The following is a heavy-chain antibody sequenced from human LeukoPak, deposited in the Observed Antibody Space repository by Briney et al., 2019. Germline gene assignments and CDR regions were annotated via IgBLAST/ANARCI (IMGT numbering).Heavy chain of an antibody. CDR1: GFTFSSHG. CDR3: AKGRGGENYFDY. D-gene: IGHD3-16*01. CDR2: IRFDGSNK. J-gene: IGHJ4*02. Sequence: GGSLRLSCAASGFTFSSHGMHWVRQAPGKGLEWVAFIRFDGSNKYYADSVKGRFTISRDNSKTTLYLQMNSLRAEDTAVYYCAKGRGGENYFDYWGQGTLVTVSS. V-gene: IGHV3-30*02.